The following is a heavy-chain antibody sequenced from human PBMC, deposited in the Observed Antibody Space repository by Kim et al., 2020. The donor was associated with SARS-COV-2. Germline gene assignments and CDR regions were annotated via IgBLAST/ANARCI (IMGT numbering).Heavy chain of an antibody. J-gene: IGHJ4*02. D-gene: IGHD4-4*01. Sequence: GGSLRLSCAASGFTFSSYAMIWVRHAPGKGLEWASLISGSGGSTFYADSVKGRFTISRDNSKNTLYLQMNSLRAEDTAVYYCAKVDYSQYVRGSVVDFWGQGTLVTVSS. CDR1: GFTFSSYA. V-gene: IGHV3-23*01. CDR3: AKVDYSQYVRGSVVDF. CDR2: ISGSGGST.